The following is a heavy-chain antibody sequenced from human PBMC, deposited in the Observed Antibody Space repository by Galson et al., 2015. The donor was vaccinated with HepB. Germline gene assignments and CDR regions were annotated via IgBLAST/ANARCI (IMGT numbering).Heavy chain of an antibody. CDR1: GFTFSGYY. V-gene: IGHV3-11*06. D-gene: IGHD6-6*01. J-gene: IGHJ4*01. Sequence: SLRLSCAASGFTFSGYYMSWIRQAPGKGLEWVSHISSSNSYTNYADSVKGRFTVSRDNAKDSLYLQMNSLRAEDTAVYYCAREKSISARLGGGTRDYWGQGTLVTVSS. CDR3: AREKSISARLGGGTRDY. CDR2: ISSSNSYT.